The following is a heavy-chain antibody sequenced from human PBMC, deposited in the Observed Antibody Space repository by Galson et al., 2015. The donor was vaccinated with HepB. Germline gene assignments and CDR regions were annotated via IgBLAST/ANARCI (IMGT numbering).Heavy chain of an antibody. V-gene: IGHV3-43D*03. J-gene: IGHJ4*02. CDR1: GFTFDDYA. CDR3: AKEQGSSGYLFDY. CDR2: ISWDGGST. D-gene: IGHD3-22*01. Sequence: SLRLSCAASGFTFDDYAMHWVRQAPGKGLEWVSLISWDGGSTYYADSVKGRFTISRDNSKNSLYLQMNSLRAEDTALYYCAKEQGSSGYLFDYWGQGTLVTVSS.